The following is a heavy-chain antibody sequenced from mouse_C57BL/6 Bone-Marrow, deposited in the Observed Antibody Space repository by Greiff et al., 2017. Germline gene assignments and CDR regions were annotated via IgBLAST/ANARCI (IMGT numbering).Heavy chain of an antibody. J-gene: IGHJ3*01. CDR1: GYSFTGYY. CDR3: ARGELGGFAY. V-gene: IGHV1-42*01. CDR2: INPSTGGT. Sequence: VQLQQSGPELVKPGASVKISCKASGYSFTGYYMNWVKQSPEKSLEWIGEINPSTGGTTYKQKFKAKATLTVDKSSSTAYMQRKSLTSEDSAVYYCARGELGGFAYWGQGTLVTVSA. D-gene: IGHD2-13*01.